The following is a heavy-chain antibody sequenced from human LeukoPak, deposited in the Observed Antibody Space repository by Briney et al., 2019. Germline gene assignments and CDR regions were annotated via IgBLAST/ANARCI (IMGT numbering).Heavy chain of an antibody. CDR3: AREDSGSYSDY. J-gene: IGHJ4*02. Sequence: GRSLRLSCAASGFTFSSYAMHWVRQAPGKGLEWVAVISYDGSNKYYADSVKGRFTISRDNAKNSLYLQMNSLRAEDTAVYYCAREDSGSYSDYWGQGTLVTVSS. CDR1: GFTFSSYA. CDR2: ISYDGSNK. D-gene: IGHD1-26*01. V-gene: IGHV3-30-3*01.